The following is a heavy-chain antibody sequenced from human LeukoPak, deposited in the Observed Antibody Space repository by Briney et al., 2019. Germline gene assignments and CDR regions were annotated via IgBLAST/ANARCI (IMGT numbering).Heavy chain of an antibody. D-gene: IGHD3-22*01. CDR3: ARWDSSGYHKYYFDY. V-gene: IGHV3-53*01. CDR2: IYSGGST. J-gene: IGHJ4*02. CDR1: GFTVSSNY. Sequence: GGSLRLSCAASGFTVSSNYMNWVRQAPGKGLEWVSIIYSGGSTYYADSVKGRFTISRDNSKNTLHLQMNSLTAEDTAVYYCARWDSSGYHKYYFDYWGQGTLVTVSS.